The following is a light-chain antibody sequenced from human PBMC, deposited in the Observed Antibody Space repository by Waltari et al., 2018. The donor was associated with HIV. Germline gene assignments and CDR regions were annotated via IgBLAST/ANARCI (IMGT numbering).Light chain of an antibody. CDR3: QQSGSSIS. J-gene: IGKJ5*01. CDR2: GAS. Sequence: EIVLTQSPGTLSLSPVERAILSCRASQSVGSIYLNWYQQKPGQAPRLLLYGASNRASGIPDRFSGSGSGTDFTLTISSLESEDSAVYYCQQSGSSISFGQGTRLEIK. V-gene: IGKV3-20*01. CDR1: QSVGSIY.